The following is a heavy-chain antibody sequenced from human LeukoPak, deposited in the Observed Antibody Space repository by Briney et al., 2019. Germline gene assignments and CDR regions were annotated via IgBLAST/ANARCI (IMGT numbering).Heavy chain of an antibody. Sequence: GGSLRLSCAGAGFTVSTYEMNWVRQVPGKGLEWVSGISGSGGSTYYADSVKGRFTVSRDKSKNTLYLQMNSLRAEDTAVYYDTNIHGYGDEEAYFDYWGQGTLVTVSS. CDR3: TNIHGYGDEEAYFDY. V-gene: IGHV3-23*01. D-gene: IGHD4-17*01. CDR1: GFTVSTYE. J-gene: IGHJ4*02. CDR2: ISGSGGST.